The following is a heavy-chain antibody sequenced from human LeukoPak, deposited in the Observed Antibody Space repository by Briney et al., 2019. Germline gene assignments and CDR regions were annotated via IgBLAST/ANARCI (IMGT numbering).Heavy chain of an antibody. CDR2: IYYSGTT. CDR1: GGSISSYY. Sequence: SETLSLTCTVSGGSISSYYWNWIRQPPGKGLEWIGYIYYSGTTNYNPSLKSRVTIAVDTSKNQFPLKLSPVTAADTAVYYCTRMGAAAMYFDYWGQGTLVTVSS. D-gene: IGHD6-13*01. J-gene: IGHJ4*02. V-gene: IGHV4-59*01. CDR3: TRMGAAAMYFDY.